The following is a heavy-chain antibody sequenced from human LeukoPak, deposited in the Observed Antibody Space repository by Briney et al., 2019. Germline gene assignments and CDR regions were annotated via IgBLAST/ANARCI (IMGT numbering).Heavy chain of an antibody. J-gene: IGHJ4*02. CDR1: GGSISSYY. Sequence: SETLSLICTVSGGSISSYYWSWIRQPPRKGLEWIGYIYYSGSTNYNPSLKSRVTISVDTSKNQFSLKLSSVTAADTAVYYCARCRRAYYDSSGYYYDNWGQGTLVTVSS. D-gene: IGHD3-22*01. V-gene: IGHV4-59*01. CDR3: ARCRRAYYDSSGYYYDN. CDR2: IYYSGST.